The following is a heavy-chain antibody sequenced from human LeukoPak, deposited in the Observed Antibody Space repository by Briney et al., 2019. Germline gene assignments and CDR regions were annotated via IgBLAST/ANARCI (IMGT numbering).Heavy chain of an antibody. J-gene: IGHJ4*02. CDR3: ARGRVAAPPLHYFDS. V-gene: IGHV4-59*01. CDR1: GRSISCYY. D-gene: IGHD2-15*01. CDR2: IFYNVDT. Sequence: SETLSLACSLSGRSISCYYWRWVRQPPGKGREWIGYIFYNVDTKYNPSLKARVTIPVDRSQKQFSLKRSPVAVPHPAGFYGARGRVAAPPLHYFDSWGQGTLVTVSS.